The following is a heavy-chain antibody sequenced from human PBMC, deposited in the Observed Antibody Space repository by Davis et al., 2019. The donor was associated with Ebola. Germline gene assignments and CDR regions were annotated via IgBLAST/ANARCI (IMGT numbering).Heavy chain of an antibody. V-gene: IGHV4-39*01. CDR2: IYYSGTT. J-gene: IGHJ3*02. D-gene: IGHD2-2*01. CDR3: ARGSPKAIVVLPTAILRAFDI. CDR1: AGSIRTSSYY. Sequence: MPSETLSLTCTVSAGSIRTSSYYWGWIRQPPGKGLEWVGSIYYSGTTYYSPSLKSRLTISVDTSKNQFSLKLNSVTAADTAVYYCARGSPKAIVVLPTAILRAFDIWGQGTMVTVSS.